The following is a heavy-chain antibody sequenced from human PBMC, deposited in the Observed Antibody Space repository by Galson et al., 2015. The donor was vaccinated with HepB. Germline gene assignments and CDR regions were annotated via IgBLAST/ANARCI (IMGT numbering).Heavy chain of an antibody. J-gene: IGHJ4*02. Sequence: PALVKPTQTLTLTCTLSGVSLSTSGVSVAWVRQPPGKALEWLATIFWNENSDRTPSLKTRLSISTDTSKSLVVLSLTNVDPADTATYFCVYRTLYTNVWWSGHYFNYWGQGTLVTVS. D-gene: IGHD2-8*01. CDR3: VYRTLYTNVWWSGHYFNY. CDR1: GVSLSTSGVS. CDR2: IFWNENS. V-gene: IGHV2-5*01.